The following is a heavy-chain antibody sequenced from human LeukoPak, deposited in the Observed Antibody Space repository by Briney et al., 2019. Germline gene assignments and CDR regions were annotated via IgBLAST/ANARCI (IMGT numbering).Heavy chain of an antibody. CDR2: IYYSGST. V-gene: IGHV4-59*01. J-gene: IGHJ4*02. Sequence: PSETLSLTCTVSGRSISSYYWSWIRQPPGKGLEWIGYIYYSGSTNYNPSLKSRVTISVDTSKNQFSLKLSSVTAADTAVYYCARANTVGATDYWGQGTLVTVSS. D-gene: IGHD1-26*01. CDR1: GRSISSYY. CDR3: ARANTVGATDY.